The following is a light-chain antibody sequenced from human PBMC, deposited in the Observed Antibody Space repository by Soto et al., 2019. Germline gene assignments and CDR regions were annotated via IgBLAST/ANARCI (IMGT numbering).Light chain of an antibody. CDR1: QSLLHSNGYNN. CDR3: MQGLQRPLT. Sequence: DIVMTQSPLSLPVTPGEPASISCRSSQSLLHSNGYNNLDWYLQKPGQSPQLLIYWGSNRASGVPDRFSGSGSGTDFTLKINRVEAEDVGVYFCMQGLQRPLTFGHGTKVEIK. J-gene: IGKJ1*01. CDR2: WGS. V-gene: IGKV2-28*01.